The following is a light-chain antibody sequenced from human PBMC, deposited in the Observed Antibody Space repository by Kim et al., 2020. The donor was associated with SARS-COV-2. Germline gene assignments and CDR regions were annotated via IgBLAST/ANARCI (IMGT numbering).Light chain of an antibody. J-gene: IGKJ4*01. CDR1: QSISRY. CDR2: AAS. Sequence: DIQMTQSPSSLSASVGDRVTITCRASQSISRYLNWYQQKPGKAPKLLIYAASSLQSGVPSRFSGSGSGTDFTLTISSLQPEDFVTYHCQQSDSTPLTFGGGTQVDIK. V-gene: IGKV1-39*01. CDR3: QQSDSTPLT.